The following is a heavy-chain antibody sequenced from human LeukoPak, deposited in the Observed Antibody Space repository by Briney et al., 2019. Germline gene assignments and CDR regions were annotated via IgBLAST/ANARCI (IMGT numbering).Heavy chain of an antibody. CDR3: ARSGPSRSGYYKDAFDI. D-gene: IGHD3-3*01. V-gene: IGHV3-13*01. CDR2: IGTAGDT. J-gene: IGHJ3*02. CDR1: GFTFSSYD. Sequence: GGSLRLSCAASGFTFSSYDMHWVRQATGKGLEWVSTIGTAGDTYYPGSVKGRFTISRENAKNSLYLQMNSLRAGDTAVYYCARSGPSRSGYYKDAFDIWGQRKMVTVSS.